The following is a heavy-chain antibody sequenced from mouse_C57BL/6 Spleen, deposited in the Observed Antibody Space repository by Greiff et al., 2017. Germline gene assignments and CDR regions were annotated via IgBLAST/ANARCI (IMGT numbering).Heavy chain of an antibody. D-gene: IGHD2-4*01. CDR1: GFTFSDYG. CDR2: ISSGSRTI. J-gene: IGHJ4*01. Sequence: VMLVESGGGLVKPGGSLKLSCAASGFTFSDYGMHWVRQAPEKGLEWVAYISSGSRTIYYADTVRGRFTISGDNAKNTLFLQMTSLRSADTAMYYCARGYDYDGAMDYWGQGTSVTVSS. V-gene: IGHV5-17*01. CDR3: ARGYDYDGAMDY.